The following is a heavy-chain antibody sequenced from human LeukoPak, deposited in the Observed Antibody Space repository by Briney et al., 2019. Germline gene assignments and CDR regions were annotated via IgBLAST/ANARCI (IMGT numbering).Heavy chain of an antibody. V-gene: IGHV3-33*06. J-gene: IGHJ3*02. CDR2: IWSDGSKE. D-gene: IGHD3-22*01. CDR1: GFTFSGYG. Sequence: QAGGSLRLSCAASGFTFSGYGMHWVRQAPGKGLEWVAAIWSDGSKESYEDSVKGRFTISRDISKSTLYLQMNSLRAEDTAVYYCAKDPHYDSSGFDAFDIWGQGTMVTVSS. CDR3: AKDPHYDSSGFDAFDI.